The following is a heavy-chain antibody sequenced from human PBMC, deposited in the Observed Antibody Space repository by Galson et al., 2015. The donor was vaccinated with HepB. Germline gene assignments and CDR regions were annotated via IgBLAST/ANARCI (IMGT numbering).Heavy chain of an antibody. V-gene: IGHV3-21*01. CDR2: ISSGTTYI. J-gene: IGHJ5*02. D-gene: IGHD3-3*01. CDR3: ARVVSQFLEIPGSRPWGGGWFDP. CDR1: GFTFSKYS. Sequence: SLRLSCAASGFTFSKYSMSWVRQPPGKGLEWVSSISSGTTYIYYADSVRGRFTISRDNAKNSLYLQMNSRRAEDTAVYYCARVVSQFLEIPGSRPWGGGWFDPWGQGTLVTVSS.